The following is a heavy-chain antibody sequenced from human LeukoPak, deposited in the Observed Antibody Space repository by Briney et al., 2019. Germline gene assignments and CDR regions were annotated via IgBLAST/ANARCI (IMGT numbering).Heavy chain of an antibody. D-gene: IGHD6-13*01. CDR3: AKYFAATGESHLDH. J-gene: IGHJ4*02. CDR1: GVSISGSSYY. Sequence: SETLSLTCTVSGVSISGSSYYWGWIRQSPGKGLEWIGSSYYSGSTYYKQSLRGRVTISVDTSMNQYSLKLRSVTAADTAVYFCAKYFAATGESHLDHWGQGSLVTVSS. CDR2: SYYSGST. V-gene: IGHV4-39*07.